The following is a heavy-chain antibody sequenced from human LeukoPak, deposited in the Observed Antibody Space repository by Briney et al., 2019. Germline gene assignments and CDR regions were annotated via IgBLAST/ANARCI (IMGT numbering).Heavy chain of an antibody. D-gene: IGHD1-26*01. V-gene: IGHV3-23*01. CDR2: VRGSDAGT. CDR3: AKNRGGSYYSGSDY. J-gene: IGHJ4*02. Sequence: GGSLRLPCAASGFTFSSYAMNWVRQAPGKGLEWVSAVRGSDAGTSYADSVEGRFTISRDNSKNTLYLQMNSLRAEDTAVYYCAKNRGGSYYSGSDYWGQGTLVTVSS. CDR1: GFTFSSYA.